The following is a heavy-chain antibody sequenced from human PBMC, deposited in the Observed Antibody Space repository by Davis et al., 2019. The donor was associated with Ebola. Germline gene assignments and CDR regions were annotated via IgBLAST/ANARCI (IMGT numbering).Heavy chain of an antibody. V-gene: IGHV1-46*03. Sequence: AASVKVSCKASGYTFTSYYMHWVRQAPGQGLEWMGIINPSGGSTSYAQKFQGRVTMTRDTSTSTVYMELSSLRSEDTAVDYCARDKAPDIVLMVYAIDYYYYYGMDVWGQGTTVTVSS. CDR3: ARDKAPDIVLMVYAIDYYYYYGMDV. CDR1: GYTFTSYY. J-gene: IGHJ6*02. CDR2: INPSGGST. D-gene: IGHD2-8*01.